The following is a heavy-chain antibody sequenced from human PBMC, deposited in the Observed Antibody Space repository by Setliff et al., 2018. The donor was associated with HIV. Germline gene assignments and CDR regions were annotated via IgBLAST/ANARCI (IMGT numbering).Heavy chain of an antibody. CDR1: GFTFSSYG. CDR3: ARDSGGWYPTGDYYYYYMDV. V-gene: IGHV3-33*01. Sequence: PGGSLRLSCAASGFTFSSYGMHWVRQAPGKGLEWVAVIWYDGTNKYYADSVKGRFTISRDNFKNTLFLQMNSLRAEDTAVYYCARDSGGWYPTGDYYYYYMDVWGKGTTVTVSS. J-gene: IGHJ6*03. D-gene: IGHD6-19*01. CDR2: IWYDGTNK.